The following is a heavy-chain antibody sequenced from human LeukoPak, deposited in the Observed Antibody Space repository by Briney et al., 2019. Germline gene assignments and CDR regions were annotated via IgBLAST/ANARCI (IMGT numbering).Heavy chain of an antibody. V-gene: IGHV3-48*03. CDR1: GFTFSNYE. Sequence: PGGSLRLSCAASGFTFSNYEMNWVRQAPGEGLEWVSYISNSGSSIHYADSVKGRFSISRDNPKSSLYLQMNSLRAEDTAVYYCARVSHGLLYLGEYYFDSWGQGTLVTVSS. CDR2: ISNSGSSI. J-gene: IGHJ4*02. D-gene: IGHD3-10*01. CDR3: ARVSHGLLYLGEYYFDS.